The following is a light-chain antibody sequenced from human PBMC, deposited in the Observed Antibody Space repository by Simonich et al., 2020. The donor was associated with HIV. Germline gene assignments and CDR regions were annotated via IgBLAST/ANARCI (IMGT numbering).Light chain of an antibody. J-gene: IGKJ1*01. V-gene: IGKV4-1*01. CDR3: QQYYSTPRT. Sequence: DIVMTQSPDSLDVSLGEGATINSKYIQSVFSSTNNKKFLTWYQQKPGQPPRLCIYWASIRESGVPDRFRGSGSGTDFTLTISSLQVEDVAVYYCQQYYSTPRTFGQGTKVEIK. CDR1: QSVFSSTNNKKF. CDR2: WAS.